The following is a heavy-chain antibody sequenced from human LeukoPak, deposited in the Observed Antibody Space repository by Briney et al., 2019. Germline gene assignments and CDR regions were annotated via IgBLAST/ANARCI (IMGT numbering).Heavy chain of an antibody. CDR1: GGSISSGGYY. CDR3: ARTVNTAFAYYYYMDV. J-gene: IGHJ6*03. V-gene: IGHV4-30-2*02. Sequence: SQTLSLTCTVSGGSISSGGYYWSWIRQPPGKGLEWIGYIYHSGSTNYNPSLRSRVTISVDTSKNQFSLKLSSVTAADTAVYYCARTVNTAFAYYYYMDVWGKGTTVTVSS. D-gene: IGHD5-18*01. CDR2: IYHSGST.